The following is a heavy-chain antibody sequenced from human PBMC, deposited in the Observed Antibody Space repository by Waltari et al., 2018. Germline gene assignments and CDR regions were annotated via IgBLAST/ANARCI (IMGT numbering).Heavy chain of an antibody. V-gene: IGHV3-74*01. CDR2: IKSDGSDS. CDR1: GLTFGSVW. Sequence: EVQLVESGGGLVQPGGSLRLSCAAPGLTFGSVWMHWGRQAPGKGPVWVSRIKSDGSDSDYAHSVKGRFTISLDNDKDTLYLQMNSLRAEDTAVYYCARDNWGPAYWGQGTLVTVPS. CDR3: ARDNWGPAY. D-gene: IGHD7-27*01. J-gene: IGHJ4*02.